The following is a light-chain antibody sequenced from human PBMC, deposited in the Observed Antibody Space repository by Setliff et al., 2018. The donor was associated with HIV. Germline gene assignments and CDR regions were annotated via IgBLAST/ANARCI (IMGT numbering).Light chain of an antibody. V-gene: IGLV2-14*01. Sequence: QSVLAQPASVSGSPGQSVSISCTGRARALGGFNFVSCYRQYPGKAPQLIIYEVRRRPSGISSRFPGSKSGNTASLTISGLQAEDEADYYCNSFASNSAYTPYVFGTGTKVTVL. CDR2: EVR. CDR3: NSFASNSAYTPYV. CDR1: ARALGGFNF. J-gene: IGLJ1*01.